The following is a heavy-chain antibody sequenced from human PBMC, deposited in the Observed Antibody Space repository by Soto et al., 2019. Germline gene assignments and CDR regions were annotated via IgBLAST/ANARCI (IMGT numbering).Heavy chain of an antibody. J-gene: IGHJ6*02. CDR1: GGTLPTYA. CDR3: ARGYSGGYYYAMDV. CDR2: IIPMYNKP. D-gene: IGHD4-4*01. V-gene: IGHV1-69*01. Sequence: QVQLVQSGAEVKKPGSSVRVSCQASGGTLPTYALTGVRQAPGKGLEWMGGIIPMYNKPNYAPNFLGRVTISADPSTSTAYMELTTLRSEDTAVYFCARGYSGGYYYAMDVWGQGTTVTVSS.